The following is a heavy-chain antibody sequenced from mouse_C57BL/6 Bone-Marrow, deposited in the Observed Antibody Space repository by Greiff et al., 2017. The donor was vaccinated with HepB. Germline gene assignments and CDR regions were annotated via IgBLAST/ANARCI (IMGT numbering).Heavy chain of an antibody. D-gene: IGHD1-1*01. CDR1: GYSITSDY. CDR3: ARIYYYGQGYFDV. J-gene: IGHJ1*03. Sequence: DVKLVESGPGLAKPSQTLSLTCSVTGYSITSDYWNWIRKFPGNKLEYMGYISYSGSTYYNPSLKSRISITRDTSKNQYYLQLNSVTTEDTATYYCARIYYYGQGYFDVWGTGTTVTVSS. CDR2: ISYSGST. V-gene: IGHV3-8*01.